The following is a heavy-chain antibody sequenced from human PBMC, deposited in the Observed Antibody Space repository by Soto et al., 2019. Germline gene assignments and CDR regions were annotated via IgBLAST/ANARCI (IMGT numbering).Heavy chain of an antibody. Sequence: QVQLVESGGGVVQPGRSLRLSCAASGFTFSSYGMHWVRQAPGKGLEWVAVISYDGSNKYYADSVKGRFTISRDNSKNTLYLQMNSLRAEDTAVYYCAKDPGYDFWSGYYNAYYYYGMDVWGQGTTVTVSS. V-gene: IGHV3-30*18. CDR3: AKDPGYDFWSGYYNAYYYYGMDV. CDR2: ISYDGSNK. J-gene: IGHJ6*02. CDR1: GFTFSSYG. D-gene: IGHD3-3*01.